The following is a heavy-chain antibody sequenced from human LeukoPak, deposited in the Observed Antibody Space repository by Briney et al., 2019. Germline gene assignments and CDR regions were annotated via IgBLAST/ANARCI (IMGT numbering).Heavy chain of an antibody. CDR2: ISSSSSYI. CDR3: ARDLARSSTSYLFDP. Sequence: PGGSLRLSCAASGFTFSSYSMNWVRQAPGKGLEWVSSISSSSSYIYYADSVRGRFTISRDNAKNSLFLQMNSLRAEDTAVYYCARDLARSSTSYLFDPWGQGTLVTVSS. D-gene: IGHD2-2*01. J-gene: IGHJ5*02. V-gene: IGHV3-21*01. CDR1: GFTFSSYS.